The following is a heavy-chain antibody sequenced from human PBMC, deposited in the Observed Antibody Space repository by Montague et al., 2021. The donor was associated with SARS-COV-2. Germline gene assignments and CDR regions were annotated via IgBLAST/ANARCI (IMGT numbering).Heavy chain of an antibody. V-gene: IGHV3-23*03. Sequence: SLRLSCAASGFTFTSHPMSWVRQAPGKGLEWVSVIYSGGSSTYYADSVKGRFTISRDNSKNTLYLQMNSLRAEDTAVYYCAKDGEFDPWGQGTLVTVSS. CDR2: IYSGGSST. J-gene: IGHJ5*02. CDR1: GFTFTSHP. CDR3: AKDGEFDP. D-gene: IGHD7-27*01.